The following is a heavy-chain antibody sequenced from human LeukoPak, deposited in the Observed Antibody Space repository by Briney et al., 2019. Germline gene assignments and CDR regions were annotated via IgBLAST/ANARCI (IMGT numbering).Heavy chain of an antibody. CDR2: ISYDGSNE. V-gene: IGHV3-30*04. D-gene: IGHD3-22*01. J-gene: IGHJ3*02. Sequence: GGSLRLSCAASGFTFSSYVMHWVRQAPGKGLEWVAIISYDGSNEYYADSVKGRFTISRDNSKNTLYLQMNSLRAEDTAVYYCARGKPSYYYDSSAYFYNGAFDIWGQGTMVTVSS. CDR1: GFTFSSYV. CDR3: ARGKPSYYYDSSAYFYNGAFDI.